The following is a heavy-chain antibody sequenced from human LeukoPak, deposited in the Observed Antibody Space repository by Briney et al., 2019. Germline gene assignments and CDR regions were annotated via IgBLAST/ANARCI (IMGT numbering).Heavy chain of an antibody. J-gene: IGHJ5*02. CDR2: IWYDGSNK. V-gene: IGHV3-33*01. D-gene: IGHD6-25*01. CDR1: GFTFSSYG. CDR3: ARDPYSSGVNWFDP. Sequence: GGSLRFSCAASGFTFSSYGMHWVRQAPGKGLEWVAVIWYDGSNKYYADSVKGRFTISRDNSKNTLYLQMNSLRAEDTAVYYCARDPYSSGVNWFDPWGQGTLVTVSS.